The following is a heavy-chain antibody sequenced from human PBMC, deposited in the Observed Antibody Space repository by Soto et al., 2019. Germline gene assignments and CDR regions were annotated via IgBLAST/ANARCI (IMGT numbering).Heavy chain of an antibody. CDR1: GGSFRGYY. V-gene: IGHV4-34*01. CDR2: INHSGST. J-gene: IGHJ4*02. Sequence: SETLCLTCAVYGGSFRGYYWSWIRQPPGKGLEWIGEINHSGSTNYNPSLKSRVTISVDTSKNQFSLKLSSVTAADTAVYYCARGSIAAAALNYWGKGTLVTVSS. D-gene: IGHD6-13*01. CDR3: ARGSIAAAALNY.